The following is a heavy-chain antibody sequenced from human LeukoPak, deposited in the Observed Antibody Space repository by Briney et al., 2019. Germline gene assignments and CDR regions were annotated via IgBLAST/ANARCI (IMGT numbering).Heavy chain of an antibody. CDR2: ISGESKYI. J-gene: IGHJ4*02. V-gene: IGHV3-21*01. D-gene: IGHD3-10*01. CDR1: GFAFSGFA. CDR3: ARGAVFQGNYDY. Sequence: PGGSLRLSCSASGFAFSGFAMGWVRQTPGKGLEWVSSISGESKYIYYADSVTGRFTISRDNAKNSLYLQMSTLRAEDTAVYYCARGAVFQGNYDYWGQGTQVTVSS.